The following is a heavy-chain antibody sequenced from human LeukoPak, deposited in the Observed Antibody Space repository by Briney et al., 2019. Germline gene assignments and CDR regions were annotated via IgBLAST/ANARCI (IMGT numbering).Heavy chain of an antibody. Sequence: SETLSLTCTVSGYSISSGYYWGWIRQPPGKGLEWIGSIYHSGSTYYNPSLKSRVTISVDTSKNQFSLKLSSVTAADTAVYYCARGDYGGTFYYYYYMDVWGKGTTVTVSS. V-gene: IGHV4-38-2*02. CDR1: GYSISSGYY. CDR2: IYHSGST. CDR3: ARGDYGGTFYYYYYMDV. D-gene: IGHD4-23*01. J-gene: IGHJ6*03.